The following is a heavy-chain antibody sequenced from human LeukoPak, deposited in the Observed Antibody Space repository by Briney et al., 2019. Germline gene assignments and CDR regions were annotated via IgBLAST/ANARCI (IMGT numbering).Heavy chain of an antibody. V-gene: IGHV4-39*07. CDR1: GGSISSSSYY. D-gene: IGHD3-22*01. CDR2: IFYSGGT. J-gene: IGHJ5*02. Sequence: SETLSLTCTVSGGSISSSSYYRGWIRQPPGKWLEWIGCIFYSGGTYYNPSLKSRVTISVDTSKNQFSLKLSSLTAADTAVYYCARDADYYDSSGYFQDNWFDPWGQGTLVTVSS. CDR3: ARDADYYDSSGYFQDNWFDP.